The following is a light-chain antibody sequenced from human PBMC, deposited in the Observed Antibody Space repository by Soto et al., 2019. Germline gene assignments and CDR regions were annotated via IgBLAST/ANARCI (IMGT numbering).Light chain of an antibody. CDR3: QQSYKMPS. CDR1: RNVSIY. J-gene: IGKJ5*01. Sequence: EIALTASAASLAGCVGGRLTLTCRASRNVSIYLNWYQHKPGKGPTLLIHATSNLQIGVPSRFSGSGSGTEFTLTISSLEPEDFGTYYCQQSYKMPSFGQGTRLEIK. CDR2: ATS. V-gene: IGKV1-39*01.